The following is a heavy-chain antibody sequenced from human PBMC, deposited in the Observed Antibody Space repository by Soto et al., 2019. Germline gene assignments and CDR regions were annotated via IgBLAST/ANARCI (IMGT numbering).Heavy chain of an antibody. Sequence: PSETLSLTCTVSGGSISRSSYSWGWIRQPPGKGLEWIGTIYYSGSTYYNPSLKSRVTISVDTSKNQFSLKLSSVTAADTAVYYCATRQGGSYNWFDPWGQGTLVIVSS. J-gene: IGHJ5*02. D-gene: IGHD2-15*01. CDR1: GGSISRSSYS. CDR2: IYYSGST. V-gene: IGHV4-39*01. CDR3: ATRQGGSYNWFDP.